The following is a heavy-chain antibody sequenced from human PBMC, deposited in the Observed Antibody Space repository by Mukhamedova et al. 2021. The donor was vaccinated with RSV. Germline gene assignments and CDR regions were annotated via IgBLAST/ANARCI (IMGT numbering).Heavy chain of an antibody. V-gene: IGHV3-23*01. Sequence: GSGGKTFYADSVKGRFSISRDNSRNTVYLQMNSLRVEDTAVYYCVKESSNWGWNYFDHWGQGILVTVSS. CDR3: VKESSNWGWNYFDH. D-gene: IGHD7-27*01. J-gene: IGHJ4*02. CDR2: GSGGKT.